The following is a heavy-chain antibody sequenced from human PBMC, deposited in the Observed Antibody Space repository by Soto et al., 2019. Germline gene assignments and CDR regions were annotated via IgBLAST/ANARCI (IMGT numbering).Heavy chain of an antibody. CDR3: ARERREEIHDGYDLDC. CDR1: VGSINDYY. D-gene: IGHD5-12*01. V-gene: IGHV4-4*07. J-gene: IGHJ4*02. CDR2: IYTSGST. Sequence: SETLSLTCTVSVGSINDYYWGWIRQPAGKGLEWIGRIYTSGSTDYNPSLKSRVTISIDTSKNQFYLKVTSMTAADTAVYYCARERREEIHDGYDLDCWGQGTLVTVSS.